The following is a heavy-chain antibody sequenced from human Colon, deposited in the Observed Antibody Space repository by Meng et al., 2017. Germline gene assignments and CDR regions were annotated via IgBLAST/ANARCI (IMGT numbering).Heavy chain of an antibody. CDR3: ARVKAVAGTPFDY. V-gene: IGHV6-1*01. D-gene: IGHD6-19*01. Sequence: LRRSCASSGDSVSSNSAAWNWIRQSPSRGLEWLGRTYYRSKWYNDYAVSVKSRITSNPDTSKNQFSLQLNSVTPEDTAVYYCARVKAVAGTPFDYWGQGTLVTVSS. J-gene: IGHJ4*02. CDR2: TYYRSKWYN. CDR1: GDSVSSNSAA.